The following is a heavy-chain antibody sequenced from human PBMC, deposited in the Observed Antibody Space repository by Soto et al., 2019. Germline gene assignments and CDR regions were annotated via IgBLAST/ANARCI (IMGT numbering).Heavy chain of an antibody. Sequence: SQPLSHTCAISGDSVSSNRAAWHWIRQSPPRGLERPGRTYYRSKWYHYYAVSVNSRITINPDTSKNQFSLQLNSVTPEDTAVYYCARDRVESDYYYYGMDVCGQGTTGTLAS. CDR1: GDSVSSNRAA. D-gene: IGHD3-3*01. V-gene: IGHV6-1*01. J-gene: IGHJ6*02. CDR3: ARDRVESDYYYYGMDV. CDR2: TYYRSKWYH.